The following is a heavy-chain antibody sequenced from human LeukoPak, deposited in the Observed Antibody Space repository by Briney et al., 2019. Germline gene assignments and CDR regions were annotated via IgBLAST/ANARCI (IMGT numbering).Heavy chain of an antibody. Sequence: GESLKISCKGSGYTFTSYWIGWVRQMPGKGLEWMGIIYPGDSDTRYSPSFQGQVTISADKSINTAYLQWSSLKASDTAMYYCARREARHGRRVAASVLYWGQGTLVTVSS. CDR1: GYTFTSYW. V-gene: IGHV5-51*01. J-gene: IGHJ4*02. CDR3: ARREARHGRRVAASVLY. CDR2: IYPGDSDT. D-gene: IGHD6-13*01.